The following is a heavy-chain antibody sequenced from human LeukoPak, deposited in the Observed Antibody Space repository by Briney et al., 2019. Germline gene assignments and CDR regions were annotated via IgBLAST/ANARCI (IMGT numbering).Heavy chain of an antibody. CDR2: ISQDGTEK. V-gene: IGHV3-7*03. CDR3: ARISSSSWAEDYYYYYMDV. Sequence: GGSLRLSCAASGFSFTTYWMSWVRQAPGKGLEWVANISQDGTEKYYVDSVKGRFTISRDNAKNSLSLQMNSLRAEDTAVYYCARISSSSWAEDYYYYYMDVWGKGTTVTISS. D-gene: IGHD6-13*01. CDR1: GFSFTTYW. J-gene: IGHJ6*03.